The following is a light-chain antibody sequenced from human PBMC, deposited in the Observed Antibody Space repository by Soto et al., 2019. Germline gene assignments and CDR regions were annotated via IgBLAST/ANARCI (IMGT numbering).Light chain of an antibody. V-gene: IGKV1-9*01. CDR1: QGISSY. CDR2: AAS. J-gene: IGKJ4*01. Sequence: IHLTQSPSSLSVSVGDIVTITFRASQGISSYLVWYQQKPGKAPNLLIYAASTLQSGVPSRFSGGGSGTDFPPTIRSLQPEDFATYYCQQVYVYPSTFGGGTKVDIK. CDR3: QQVYVYPST.